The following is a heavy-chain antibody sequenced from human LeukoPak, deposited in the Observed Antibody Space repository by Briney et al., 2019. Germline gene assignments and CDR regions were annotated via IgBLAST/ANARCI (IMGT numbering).Heavy chain of an antibody. CDR1: GYTFTDYY. D-gene: IGHD5-18*01. V-gene: IGHV1-2*02. Sequence: ASVKVSCKASGYTFTDYYMHWVRQAPGKGLEWMGCINPNSRGTDSAQKFQGRFAMTRDTSISTAYMELSRLRSDDTAVYYCARRAREYSHDAFDIWGQGTMVTVPS. CDR3: ARRAREYSHDAFDI. J-gene: IGHJ3*02. CDR2: INPNSRGT.